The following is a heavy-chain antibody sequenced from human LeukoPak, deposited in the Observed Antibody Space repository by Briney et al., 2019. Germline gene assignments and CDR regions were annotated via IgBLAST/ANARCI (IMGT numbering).Heavy chain of an antibody. D-gene: IGHD6-19*01. V-gene: IGHV3-23*01. CDR3: AKDSGWASSGNWFDP. CDR1: GFTFSSYA. J-gene: IGHJ5*02. CDR2: ISGSGGST. Sequence: GGSLRLSCAASGFTFSSYAMSWVRQAPGKGLEWVSAISGSGGSTYYADSVKGRFTISRDSSKNTLYLQMNSLRAEDTAVYYCAKDSGWASSGNWFDPWGQGTLVTVSS.